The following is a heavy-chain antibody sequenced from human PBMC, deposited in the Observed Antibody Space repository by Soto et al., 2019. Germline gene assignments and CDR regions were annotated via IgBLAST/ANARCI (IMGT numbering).Heavy chain of an antibody. J-gene: IGHJ6*02. D-gene: IGHD2-15*01. CDR1: GFSLSTSAEG. Sequence: QITLKESGPTVVQPTQTLTLTCSFSGFSLSTSAEGVAWIRQPPGKALEWLALIYWDDDERYSPFLKSRLTIAKDTSKNQVVLTMTNMDPVDTATYFCAPKGGRGAAMDVWGQGATVTVSS. V-gene: IGHV2-5*02. CDR3: APKGGRGAAMDV. CDR2: IYWDDDE.